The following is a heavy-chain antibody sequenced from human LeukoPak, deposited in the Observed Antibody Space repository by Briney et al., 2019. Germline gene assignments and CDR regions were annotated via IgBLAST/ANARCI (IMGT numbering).Heavy chain of an antibody. CDR2: IYSGGST. CDR3: ARQQLWFGELSYFFDY. Sequence: GGSLRLSCAASGFTVSSNYMSWVRQAPGKGLEWVSVIYSGGSTYYADSVKGRFTISRDNSKNTLYLQMNSLGAEDTAVYYCARQQLWFGELSYFFDYWGQGTLVTVSS. D-gene: IGHD3-10*01. J-gene: IGHJ4*02. CDR1: GFTVSSNY. V-gene: IGHV3-53*01.